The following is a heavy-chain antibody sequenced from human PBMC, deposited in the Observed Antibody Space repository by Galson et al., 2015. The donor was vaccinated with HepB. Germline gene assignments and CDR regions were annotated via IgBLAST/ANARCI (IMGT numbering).Heavy chain of an antibody. CDR3: AQGSDRMQWLVLTRLGY. V-gene: IGHV3-21*01. Sequence: SLRLSCAASGFTFSSYSTNWVRQAPGKGLEWVSSISSSSYLYYADSVRGRFTISRDNAKNSLYLQMNSLRAEDTAVYYCAQGSDRMQWLVLTRLGYWGEGTLATVSS. CDR1: GFTFSSYS. CDR2: ISSSSYL. J-gene: IGHJ4*02. D-gene: IGHD6-19*01.